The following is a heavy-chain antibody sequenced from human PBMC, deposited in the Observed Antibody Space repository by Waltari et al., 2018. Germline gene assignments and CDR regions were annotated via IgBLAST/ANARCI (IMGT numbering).Heavy chain of an antibody. D-gene: IGHD7-27*01. CDR3: ASTLGIGTSADFDL. V-gene: IGHV4-4*07. CDR1: GGSTSSDY. J-gene: IGHJ2*01. CDR2: IHTSGGP. Sequence: QVQLQESGPGLVKPSETLSLTCTVSGGSTSSDYLNWIRQPAGKGLDGIWRIHTSGGPTRNPALKSRVTLSLDTSKRQFSRKLSSVTAADTAVYYCASTLGIGTSADFDLWGRGTLGTVSS.